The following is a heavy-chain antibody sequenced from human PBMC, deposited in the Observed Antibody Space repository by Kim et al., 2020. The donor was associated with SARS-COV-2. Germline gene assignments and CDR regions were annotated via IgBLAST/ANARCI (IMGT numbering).Heavy chain of an antibody. CDR1: GYTFTSYG. Sequence: ASVKVSCKASGYTFTSYGINWVRQAPGQGLEWMGRIKSNGGNTTYAQKFQGRVTMTRDTSTSTAYMEVSSLRSEDTAVYYCARDHLSRDSGEGCYYAWG. V-gene: IGHV1-46*01. D-gene: IGHD2-21*01. J-gene: IGHJ6*02. CDR3: ARDHLSRDSGEGCYYA. CDR2: IKSNGGNT.